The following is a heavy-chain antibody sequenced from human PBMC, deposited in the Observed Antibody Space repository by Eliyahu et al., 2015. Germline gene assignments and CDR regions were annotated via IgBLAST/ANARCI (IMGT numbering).Heavy chain of an antibody. CDR2: AYFRSQWYF. V-gene: IGHV6-1*01. Sequence: QVQLQQSGPGLVKPWQTXSLTCAISGDTFLSDNSAWNWIRQSPSRGLEWLGRAYFRSQWYFAYAGSVRGRITIKPDSSKNQFTLQLRSVTPDDTAVYYCAKGYAFDVWGQGTKVTVSA. CDR1: GDTFLSDNSA. CDR3: AKGYAFDV. J-gene: IGHJ3*01.